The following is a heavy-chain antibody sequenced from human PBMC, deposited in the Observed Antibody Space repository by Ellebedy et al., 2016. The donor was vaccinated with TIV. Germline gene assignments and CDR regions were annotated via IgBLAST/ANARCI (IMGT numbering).Heavy chain of an antibody. D-gene: IGHD1-26*01. V-gene: IGHV4-59*08. CDR2: IYYSGST. CDR1: GGSISSYY. J-gene: IGHJ4*02. Sequence: MPSETLSLTCTVSGGSISSYYWSWIRQPPGKGLEWIGYIYYSGSTNYNPSLKSRVTISVDTSKNQFSLKLSSVTAADTAVYYCARHSPLVGAMGVDYWGQGTLVTVSS. CDR3: ARHSPLVGAMGVDY.